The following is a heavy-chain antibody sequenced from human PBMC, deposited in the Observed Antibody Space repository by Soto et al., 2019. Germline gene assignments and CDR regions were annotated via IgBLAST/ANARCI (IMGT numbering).Heavy chain of an antibody. CDR1: GYTFTSYG. V-gene: IGHV1-18*01. D-gene: IGHD6-19*01. CDR3: ARVAAVAGTFGDYFDY. Sequence: ASVKVSCKASGYTFTSYGISWVRQAPGQGLEWMGWIRAYNGNTNYAQKLQGRVTMTTDTSTSTAYMELRSLRSDDTAVYYCARVAAVAGTFGDYFDYWGQGTLVTVSS. J-gene: IGHJ4*02. CDR2: IRAYNGNT.